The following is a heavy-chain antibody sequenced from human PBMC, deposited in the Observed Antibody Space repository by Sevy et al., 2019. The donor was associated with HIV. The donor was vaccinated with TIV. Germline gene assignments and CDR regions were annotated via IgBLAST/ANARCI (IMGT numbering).Heavy chain of an antibody. D-gene: IGHD3-3*01. CDR1: GFTFSDYY. CDR2: ISSSGSNI. CDR3: ARDLHRGLSGSTSGY. V-gene: IGHV3-11*01. Sequence: GSLRLSCAASGFTFSDYYMSWIRQAPGKGLEWVSYISSSGSNIYYADSVKGRFTVSRDNAKNTMYLQMNSLRAEDTALYYCARDLHRGLSGSTSGYWGQGTLVTVSS. J-gene: IGHJ4*02.